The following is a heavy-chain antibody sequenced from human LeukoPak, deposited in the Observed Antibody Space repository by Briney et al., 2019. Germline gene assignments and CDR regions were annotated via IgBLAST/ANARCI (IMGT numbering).Heavy chain of an antibody. Sequence: PGGSLRLSCAASGFTFSSYAMHWVRQAPGKGLEWVSYISSSSSTIYYADSVKGRFTISRDNAKNSLYLQMNSLRAEDTAVYYCARDRGYSSFDYWGQGTLVTVSS. CDR3: ARDRGYSSFDY. V-gene: IGHV3-48*01. CDR1: GFTFSSYA. J-gene: IGHJ4*02. D-gene: IGHD6-13*01. CDR2: ISSSSSTI.